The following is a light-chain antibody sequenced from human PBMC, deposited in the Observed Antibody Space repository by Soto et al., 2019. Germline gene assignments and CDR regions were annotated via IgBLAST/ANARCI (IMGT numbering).Light chain of an antibody. Sequence: DIQMTQSPSTLSASVGDRVTITCRASDNIDNWLAWYQQKPGKGPKVLIYKASYLQEGVSRRVSGSGSGTEFTLTISNLQPDDFATYYCHHYNGYWALGLGTKVEVK. CDR2: KAS. J-gene: IGKJ1*01. CDR3: HHYNGYWA. CDR1: DNIDNW. V-gene: IGKV1-5*03.